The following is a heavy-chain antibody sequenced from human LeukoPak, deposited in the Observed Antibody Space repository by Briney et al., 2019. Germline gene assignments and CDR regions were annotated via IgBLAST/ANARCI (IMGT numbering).Heavy chain of an antibody. CDR1: GFTFSSYA. D-gene: IGHD1-14*01. CDR2: ISGSGGST. J-gene: IGHJ4*02. CDR3: AKKFHRNGYAGD. V-gene: IGHV3-23*01. Sequence: PGGSLRLSCAASGFTFSSYAMSWVRQAPGKGLEWVSAISGSGGSTYYADSVKGRFTISRDDSKNTLYLQMNSLRAEDTAVYYCAKKFHRNGYAGDWGQGTLVTVSS.